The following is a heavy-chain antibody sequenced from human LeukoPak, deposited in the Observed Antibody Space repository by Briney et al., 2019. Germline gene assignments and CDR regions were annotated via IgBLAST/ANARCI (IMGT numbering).Heavy chain of an antibody. V-gene: IGHV4-59*01. D-gene: IGHD2-15*01. J-gene: IGHJ1*01. CDR2: IYYSGST. CDR3: ARGYCSGGSCYLGYFQH. CDR1: GGSISSYY. Sequence: SETLSLTCTVSGGSISSYYWSWIRQPPGKGLEWIGHIYYSGSTNYNPSLKSRVTISVDTSKNQFSLKLSSVTAADTAVYYCARGYCSGGSCYLGYFQHWGQGTLVTVSS.